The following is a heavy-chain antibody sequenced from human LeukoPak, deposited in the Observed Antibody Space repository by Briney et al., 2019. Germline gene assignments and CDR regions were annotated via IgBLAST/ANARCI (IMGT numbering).Heavy chain of an antibody. CDR2: ISPDGSEK. CDR1: GFRFGSEW. D-gene: IGHD3-16*01. CDR3: ARYYDPPVGDAFDI. J-gene: IGHJ3*02. Sequence: GGSQRLSCAASGFRFGSEWMSWVRQSPEKGREWVANISPDGSEKYYVDSVRGRFTISRDNGKNSLYLQLNSLRADDTAVYFCARYYDPPVGDAFDIWGQGTLVTVSS. V-gene: IGHV3-7*01.